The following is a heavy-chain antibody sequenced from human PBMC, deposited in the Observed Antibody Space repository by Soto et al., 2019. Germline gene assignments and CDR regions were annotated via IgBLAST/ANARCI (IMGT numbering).Heavy chain of an antibody. CDR3: ARRYGVYFDY. Sequence: SEALSLTCAVSGGSISSGGYSWSWIRQPPGKGLEWIGYIYHSGSTYYNPSLKSRVTISVDTSKNQFSLKLSSVTAADTAVYYCARRYGVYFDYWGQGTLVTVSS. D-gene: IGHD4-17*01. CDR1: GGSISSGGYS. J-gene: IGHJ4*02. V-gene: IGHV4-30-2*01. CDR2: IYHSGST.